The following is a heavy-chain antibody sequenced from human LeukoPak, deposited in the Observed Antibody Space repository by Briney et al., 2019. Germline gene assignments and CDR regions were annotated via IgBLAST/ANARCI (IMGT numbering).Heavy chain of an antibody. CDR1: GFTFSSYW. D-gene: IGHD3-3*01. CDR2: IKQDGSEK. Sequence: GGSLRLSCEASGFTFSSYWMSWVRQAPGKGLEWVANIKQDGSEKYYVDSVKGRFTISRDNAKNSLYLQMNSLRAEDTAVYYCARRDFWSGYYGVSDAFDIWGQGTMVTVSS. J-gene: IGHJ3*02. V-gene: IGHV3-7*01. CDR3: ARRDFWSGYYGVSDAFDI.